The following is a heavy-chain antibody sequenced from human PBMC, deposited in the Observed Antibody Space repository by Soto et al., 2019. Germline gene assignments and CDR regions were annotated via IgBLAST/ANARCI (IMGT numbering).Heavy chain of an antibody. V-gene: IGHV3-21*01. D-gene: IGHD3-10*01. CDR1: GFTFSSYS. CDR2: ISSSSSYI. Sequence: GGSLRLSCAASGFTFSSYSMNWVRQPPGKGLEWVSSISSSSSYIYYADSVKGRFTISRDNAKNSLYLQMNSLRAEDTAVYYCARVMVRGGAFDIWGQGTMVTVSS. J-gene: IGHJ3*02. CDR3: ARVMVRGGAFDI.